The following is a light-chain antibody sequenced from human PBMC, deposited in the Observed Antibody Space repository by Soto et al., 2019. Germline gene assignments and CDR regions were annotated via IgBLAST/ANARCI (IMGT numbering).Light chain of an antibody. CDR3: QQYNSYST. CDR2: DAS. J-gene: IGKJ1*01. CDR1: QSISSW. V-gene: IGKV1-5*01. Sequence: DIQITQSPSTLSVSVGDRVTITFRASQSISSWLAWYQQKPGKAPKLLIYDASSLESGVPSRFSGSGSGTEFTLTISSLQPDDFATYYCQQYNSYSTFGQGTKVDIK.